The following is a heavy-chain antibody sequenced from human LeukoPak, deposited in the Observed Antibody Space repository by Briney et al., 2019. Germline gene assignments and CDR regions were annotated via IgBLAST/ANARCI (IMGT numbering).Heavy chain of an antibody. Sequence: GGSLRLSCVASGFTFTTYSMNWVRLAPGKGLEWVSSISSSGDFIHHADSEKGRFTISRDNAKKSLYLQMNSLRAEDTAIYYCAGRDCSNGLCQFDYWGQGTLVTVSS. CDR2: ISSSGDFI. J-gene: IGHJ4*02. CDR1: GFTFTTYS. D-gene: IGHD2-8*01. V-gene: IGHV3-21*01. CDR3: AGRDCSNGLCQFDY.